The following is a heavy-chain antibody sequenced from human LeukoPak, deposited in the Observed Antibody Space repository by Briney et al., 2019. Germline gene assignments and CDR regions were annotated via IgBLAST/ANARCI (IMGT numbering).Heavy chain of an antibody. CDR2: INPNSGGT. J-gene: IGHJ4*02. CDR3: ARANWNDDY. D-gene: IGHD1-1*01. V-gene: IGHV1-2*02. Sequence: GASVKVSCKASGGTFSSYAISWVRQAPGQGLEWMGWINPNSGGTNYAQKFQGRVTMTRDTSISTAYMELSRLRSDDTAVYYCARANWNDDYWGQGTLVTVSS. CDR1: GGTFSSYA.